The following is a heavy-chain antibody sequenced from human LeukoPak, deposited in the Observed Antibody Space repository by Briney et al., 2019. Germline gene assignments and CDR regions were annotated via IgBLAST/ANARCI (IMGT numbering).Heavy chain of an antibody. J-gene: IGHJ4*02. Sequence: GGSLRLSCAASGFTFSSYSMNWFRQAPGKGLEWVSSISSSSSYIYYADSVKGRFTISRDNAKNSLYLQMNSLRVEDTAVYYCARVMVRGVTAFGLDYWGQGTLVTVSS. CDR3: ARVMVRGVTAFGLDY. CDR1: GFTFSSYS. CDR2: ISSSSSYI. V-gene: IGHV3-21*01. D-gene: IGHD3-10*01.